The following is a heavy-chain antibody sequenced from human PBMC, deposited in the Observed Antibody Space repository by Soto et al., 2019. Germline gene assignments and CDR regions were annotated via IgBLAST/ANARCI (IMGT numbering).Heavy chain of an antibody. CDR3: TRQTLYNWNPQSGPFDI. CDR2: IRTKAYGATT. D-gene: IGHD1-20*01. V-gene: IGHV3-49*03. J-gene: IGHJ3*02. Sequence: GGSLRLSCTASGFPFGDYLISWFRQAPGKGLEWAGFIRTKAYGATTMYGASVRGRFTISRDDSKTVAYLQMNGLKSEDTAIYFCTRQTLYNWNPQSGPFDIWGQGTMVTVSS. CDR1: GFPFGDYL.